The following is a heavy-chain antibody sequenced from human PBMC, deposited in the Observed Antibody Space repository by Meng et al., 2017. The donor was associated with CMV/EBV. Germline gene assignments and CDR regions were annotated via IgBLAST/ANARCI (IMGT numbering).Heavy chain of an antibody. D-gene: IGHD3-3*01. CDR3: ARDNRRGGVDY. J-gene: IGHJ4*02. CDR2: IYYSGST. Sequence: QGQLPESGSGLVKPSQTLSLTCTVSGGSISSGDYYWSWIRQPPGKGLEWIGYIYYSGSTYYNPSLKSRVTISVDTSKNQFSLKLSSVTAADTAVYYCARDNRRGGVDYWGQGTLVTVSS. CDR1: GGSISSGDYY. V-gene: IGHV4-30-4*08.